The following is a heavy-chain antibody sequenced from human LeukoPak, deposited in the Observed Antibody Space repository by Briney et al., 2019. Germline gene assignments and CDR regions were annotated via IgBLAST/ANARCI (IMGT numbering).Heavy chain of an antibody. Sequence: SETLTLTCTVYGVSISSSYWRWIRQPPGKGLEWIGYMYYSGATNYNPSPKSRVTKSVDTAKTQFSLKLCSVTAADTAVYYCARDRGTTRNNWLDPCGEGTLVSASS. V-gene: IGHV4-59*01. D-gene: IGHD2-2*01. CDR2: MYYSGAT. J-gene: IGHJ5*02. CDR3: ARDRGTTRNNWLDP. CDR1: GVSISSSY.